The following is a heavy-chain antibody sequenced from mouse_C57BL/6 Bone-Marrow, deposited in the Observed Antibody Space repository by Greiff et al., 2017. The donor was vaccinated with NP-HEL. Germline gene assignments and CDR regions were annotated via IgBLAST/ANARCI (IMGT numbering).Heavy chain of an antibody. D-gene: IGHD1-1*01. CDR3: ARHIRYYFDY. Sequence: EVKLEESGGDLVKPGGSLKLSCAASGFTFSSYGMSWVRQTPDKRLEWVATISSGGSSTYYPDSVKGRFTISRDNAKNTLYLQMSSLKAEDTAMYYCARHIRYYFDYWGQGTTLTVSS. CDR2: ISSGGSST. J-gene: IGHJ2*01. V-gene: IGHV5-6*02. CDR1: GFTFSSYG.